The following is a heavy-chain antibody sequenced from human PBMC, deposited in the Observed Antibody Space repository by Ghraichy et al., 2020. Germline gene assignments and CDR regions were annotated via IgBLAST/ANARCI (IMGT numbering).Heavy chain of an antibody. V-gene: IGHV4-30-2*06. J-gene: IGHJ6*02. Sequence: SETLSLTCVVSGGFVHGDPYSWTWIRQSPGKGLEWIGYIYHSGSGYYNPSLETRVTISVDRSKNQFSLNLSSMTAADTVVYYCAVLASRGVDVWGQGTTVTVSS. CDR1: GGFVHGDPYS. CDR2: IYHSGSG. D-gene: IGHD3-3*01. CDR3: AVLASRGVDV.